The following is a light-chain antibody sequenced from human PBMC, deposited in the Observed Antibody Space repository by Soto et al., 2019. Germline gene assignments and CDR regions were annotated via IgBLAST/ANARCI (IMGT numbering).Light chain of an antibody. Sequence: IQLTQSPSSLSASVGDRVTITCRASQDISDYVAWYQQRPGRAPQLLIYAASALQTGVPSRFSGSGSGTDFTLTITSLQPEDFGTYYCQHPKWAFGQGTTVEI. J-gene: IGKJ1*01. CDR2: AAS. CDR3: QHPKWA. V-gene: IGKV1-9*01. CDR1: QDISDY.